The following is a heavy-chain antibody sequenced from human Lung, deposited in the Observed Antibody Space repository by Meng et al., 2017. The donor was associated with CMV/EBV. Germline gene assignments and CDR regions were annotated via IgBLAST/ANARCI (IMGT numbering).Heavy chain of an antibody. CDR3: TRDWRKAFDI. CDR1: GFTFGSYW. V-gene: IGHV3-74*01. J-gene: IGHJ3*02. Sequence: ESXKISCAASGFTFGSYWMHWVRQAPGRGLVWVSRIRFDGTGIGYADSVRGRFTICRDNAKNTVCLEMNSLRAEDTAVYYCTRDWRKAFDIWGQGTMVTVSS. CDR2: IRFDGTGI.